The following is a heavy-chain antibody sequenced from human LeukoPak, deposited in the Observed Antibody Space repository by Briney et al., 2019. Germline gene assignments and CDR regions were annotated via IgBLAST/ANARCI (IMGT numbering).Heavy chain of an antibody. CDR3: ARGSTIFGGLDY. CDR2: INHSGST. V-gene: IGHV4-34*01. D-gene: IGHD3-3*01. CDR1: GGSFSGHY. J-gene: IGHJ4*02. Sequence: SETLSLTCAVYGGSFSGHYWSWIRQPPGKGLEWIGEINHSGSTNYNPSLKSRVTISVDTSKNQFSLKLSSVTAADTAVYYCARGSTIFGGLDYWGQGTLVTVSS.